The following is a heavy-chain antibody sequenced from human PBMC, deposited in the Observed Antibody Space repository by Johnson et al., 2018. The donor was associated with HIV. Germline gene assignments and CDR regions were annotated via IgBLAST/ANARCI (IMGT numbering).Heavy chain of an antibody. V-gene: IGHV3-30*02. CDR3: TRATYSNSKAHALDI. Sequence: QVQLVESGGGVVQPGGSLRLSCAASGFTFSSYGMHWVRQAPGKGLEWVAFIRYDGSNKYYADSVKGRFTISRDKSKNTLYLQMNSLRAEDTAVYYCTRATYSNSKAHALDIWGQGTMVTVSS. CDR1: GFTFSSYG. CDR2: IRYDGSNK. J-gene: IGHJ3*02. D-gene: IGHD6-6*01.